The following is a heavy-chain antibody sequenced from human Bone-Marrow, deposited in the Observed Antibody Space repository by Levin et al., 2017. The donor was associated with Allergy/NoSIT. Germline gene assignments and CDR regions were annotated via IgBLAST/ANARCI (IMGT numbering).Heavy chain of an antibody. D-gene: IGHD3-3*01. Sequence: SLTTVGVGVAWVRQPPGKALEWLAVIYWNEDKRYSPSLERRLTITKDTSKKQVVLSMTNMDPVDTGTYFCTHAHYDFGYAMDVWGQGTTVIVSS. CDR1: SLTTVGVG. V-gene: IGHV2-5*04. J-gene: IGHJ6*02. CDR2: IYWNEDK. CDR3: THAHYDFGYAMDV.